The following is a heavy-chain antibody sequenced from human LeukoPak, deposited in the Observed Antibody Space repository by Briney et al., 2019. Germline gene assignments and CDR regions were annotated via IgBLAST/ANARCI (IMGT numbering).Heavy chain of an antibody. V-gene: IGHV1-69*13. D-gene: IGHD3-22*01. CDR1: GGTFSSYA. CDR3: ASDKRRYYDSSGYPFDY. Sequence: GASVKVSCKASGGTFSSYAISWVRQAPGQGLEWMGGIIPIFGTANYAQKFQGRVTITADESTSTACMELSSLRSEDTAVYYCASDKRRYYDSSGYPFDYWGQGTLVTVSS. J-gene: IGHJ4*02. CDR2: IIPIFGTA.